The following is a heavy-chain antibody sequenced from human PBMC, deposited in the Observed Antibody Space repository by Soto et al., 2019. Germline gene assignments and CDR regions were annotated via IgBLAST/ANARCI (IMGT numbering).Heavy chain of an antibody. D-gene: IGHD2-2*02. V-gene: IGHV4-39*02. J-gene: IGHJ6*02. CDR2: IYYSGST. Sequence: PSETLSLTCTVSGGSISSSSYYWGWIRQPPGKGLGWIGSIYYSGSTYYNPSLKSRVTISVDTSKNQFSLKLSSVTAADTAVYYCAREPVPAAIRTYFYGMDVWGQGTTVTVSS. CDR1: GGSISSSSYY. CDR3: AREPVPAAIRTYFYGMDV.